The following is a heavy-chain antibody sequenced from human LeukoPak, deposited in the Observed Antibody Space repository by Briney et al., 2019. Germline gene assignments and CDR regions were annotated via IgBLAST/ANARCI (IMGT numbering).Heavy chain of an antibody. CDR3: AGSMVRGVKGFDP. Sequence: SXSLSLTCTVSGGSISSSSYDWGWIREPPGKGLEWIGSIYYSGSTYYNPCLKSRFTISVETSKNQFSLKLSSVTAADTAVYYCAGSMVRGVKGFDPWGQGTLVTVSS. CDR1: GGSISSSSYD. V-gene: IGHV4-39*01. D-gene: IGHD3-10*01. J-gene: IGHJ5*02. CDR2: IYYSGST.